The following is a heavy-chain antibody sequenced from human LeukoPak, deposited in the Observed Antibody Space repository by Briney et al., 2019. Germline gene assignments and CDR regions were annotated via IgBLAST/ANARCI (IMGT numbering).Heavy chain of an antibody. CDR1: GFDFRNFA. CDR3: AKDQIGVIFFDY. D-gene: IGHD3-10*01. V-gene: IGHV3-30-3*01. CDR2: ISYDGSNK. Sequence: GGSLRLSCAASGFDFRNFAMSWVRRAPGKGLEWVAVISYDGSNKYYADSVKGRFTISRDNSKNTLYLQMNSLRAEDTAVYYCAKDQIGVIFFDYWGQGTLVTVSS. J-gene: IGHJ4*02.